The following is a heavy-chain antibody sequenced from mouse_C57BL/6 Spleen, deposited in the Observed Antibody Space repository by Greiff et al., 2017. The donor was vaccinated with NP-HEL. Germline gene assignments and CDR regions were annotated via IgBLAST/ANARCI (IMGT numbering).Heavy chain of an antibody. D-gene: IGHD2-4*01. CDR1: GYAFSSSW. Sequence: QVQLQQSGPELVKPGASVKISCKASGYAFSSSWMNWVKQRPGKGLEWIGRIYPGDGDTNYNGKFKGKATLTADKSSSTAYMQLSSLTSEDSAVYFCAREYDYDYAMDYWGQGTSVTVSS. CDR3: AREYDYDYAMDY. CDR2: IYPGDGDT. V-gene: IGHV1-82*01. J-gene: IGHJ4*01.